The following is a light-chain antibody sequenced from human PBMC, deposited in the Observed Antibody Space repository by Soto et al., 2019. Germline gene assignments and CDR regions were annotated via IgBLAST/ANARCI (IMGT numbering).Light chain of an antibody. J-gene: IGKJ4*01. V-gene: IGKV3-15*01. CDR2: GAS. CDR1: QSVSSN. CDR3: QQYNNWPPLT. Sequence: EIVMTQSPATLSVSPGERATLSCRASQSVSSNLAWYQQKPGQAPRLLIYGASTRATGIPASFSGSGSGTEFTLSISSLQSEYFAVYYCQQYNNWPPLTFGGGTKVEIK.